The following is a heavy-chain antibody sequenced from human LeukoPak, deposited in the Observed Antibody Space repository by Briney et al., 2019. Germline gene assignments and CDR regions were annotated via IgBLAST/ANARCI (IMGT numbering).Heavy chain of an antibody. CDR1: GYTFTDYH. CDR3: ARDYCSSTSCLFDY. J-gene: IGHJ4*02. CDR2: INPNSGDT. Sequence: GASVTASFRASGYTFTDYHMHWVRQAPGQGLEWVGRINPNSGDTNYAQKFQGRVTMTRDTSNSTAYVELSRLRSDDTAVYYCARDYCSSTSCLFDYWGQGTLVTVSS. D-gene: IGHD2-2*01. V-gene: IGHV1-2*06.